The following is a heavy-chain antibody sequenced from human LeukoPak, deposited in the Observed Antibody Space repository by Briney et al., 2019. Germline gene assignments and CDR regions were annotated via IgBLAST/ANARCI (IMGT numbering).Heavy chain of an antibody. CDR2: IYDSGST. J-gene: IGHJ4*02. CDR1: GGFISTYY. D-gene: IGHD3-22*01. CDR3: ARGTNYYDSSPDY. V-gene: IGHV4-59*01. Sequence: SETLSLTCAVSGGFISTYYWSWIRQPPGKGLEWIGYIYDSGSTNYNPSLKSRVSISVDTSKNQFSLKLSSVTAADTAVYYCARGTNYYDSSPDYWGQGTLVTVSS.